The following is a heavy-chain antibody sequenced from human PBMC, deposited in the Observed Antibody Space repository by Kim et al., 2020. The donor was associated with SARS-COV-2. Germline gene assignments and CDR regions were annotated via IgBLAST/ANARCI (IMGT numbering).Heavy chain of an antibody. CDR3: AKDIGDSSGWSTTFDY. Sequence: SVKGPFTISRDNAKNSLYLQMNRLRAEDTAVYYCAKDIGDSSGWSTTFDYWGQGTLVTVSS. V-gene: IGHV3-9*01. D-gene: IGHD6-19*01. J-gene: IGHJ4*02.